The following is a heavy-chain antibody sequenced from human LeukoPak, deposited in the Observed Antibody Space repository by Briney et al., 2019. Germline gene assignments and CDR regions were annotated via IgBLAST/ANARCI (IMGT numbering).Heavy chain of an antibody. CDR1: GFTFSSYG. CDR3: ARARYYYDSSGYYLDY. Sequence: GGSLRLSCAASGFTFSSYGMHWVRQAPGKGLEWVAVIWYDGSNKYHADSVKGRFTISRDNSKNTLYLQVNSLRAEDTAVYYCARARYYYDSSGYYLDYWGQGTLVTVSS. CDR2: IWYDGSNK. V-gene: IGHV3-33*01. D-gene: IGHD3-22*01. J-gene: IGHJ4*02.